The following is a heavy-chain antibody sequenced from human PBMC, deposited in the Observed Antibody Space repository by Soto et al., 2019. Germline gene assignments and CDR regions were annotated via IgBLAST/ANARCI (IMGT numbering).Heavy chain of an antibody. J-gene: IGHJ6*03. CDR1: GYIFTSYA. Sequence: QVQLVQSGAEVKEPGASVMVSCKASGYIFTSYALHWVRQAPGQSLEWMGWINTDNGKTKYGQKFQGRVTITRDTSATTVYMEVHSLTSEDTAVYFCAKEPWTIHPNGNYYYYMDVWGKGTTVTVSS. V-gene: IGHV1-3*04. D-gene: IGHD2-2*02. CDR3: AKEPWTIHPNGNYYYYMDV. CDR2: INTDNGKT.